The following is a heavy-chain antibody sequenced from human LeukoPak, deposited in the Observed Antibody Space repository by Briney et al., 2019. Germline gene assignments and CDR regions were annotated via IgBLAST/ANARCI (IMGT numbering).Heavy chain of an antibody. CDR1: GGTFSSYA. Sequence: ASVKVSCKASGGTFSSYAISWVRQAPGQGLEWMGGIIPILGTANYAQKFQGRVTITADESTSTAYMELSSLRSEDTAVYYCARDNEDCSSTSCYAGPVLDYWGQGTLVTVSS. D-gene: IGHD2-2*01. CDR2: IIPILGTA. V-gene: IGHV1-69*13. CDR3: ARDNEDCSSTSCYAGPVLDY. J-gene: IGHJ4*02.